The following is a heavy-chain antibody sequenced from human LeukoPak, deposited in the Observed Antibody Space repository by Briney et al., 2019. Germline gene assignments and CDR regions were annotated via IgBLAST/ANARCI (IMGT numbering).Heavy chain of an antibody. V-gene: IGHV1-46*01. CDR3: AKDENSDPGAFDI. J-gene: IGHJ3*02. CDR1: GYTFTSYY. D-gene: IGHD1-26*01. CDR2: INPSGGST. Sequence: ASVKVSCKASGYTFTSYYMHWVRQAPGQGLEWMGIINPSGGSTSYAQKFQGRVTMTRDTSTSTVYMELSSLRSEDTAVYYCAKDENSDPGAFDIWGQGTLVTVSS.